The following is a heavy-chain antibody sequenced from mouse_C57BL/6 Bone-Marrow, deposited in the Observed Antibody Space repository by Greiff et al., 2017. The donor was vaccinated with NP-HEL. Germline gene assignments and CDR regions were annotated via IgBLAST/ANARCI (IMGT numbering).Heavy chain of an antibody. CDR2: ISNGGGST. D-gene: IGHD2-12*01. V-gene: IGHV5-12*01. J-gene: IGHJ4*01. Sequence: EVKLMESGGGLVQPGGSLKLSCAASGFTFSDYYMYWVRQTPEKRLEWVAYISNGGGSTYYPDTVKGRFTISRDNAKNTLYLQMRRLKSEDTAMYYCARQEGTYYSHSFSDYWGQGTSVTVSS. CDR3: ARQEGTYYSHSFSDY. CDR1: GFTFSDYY.